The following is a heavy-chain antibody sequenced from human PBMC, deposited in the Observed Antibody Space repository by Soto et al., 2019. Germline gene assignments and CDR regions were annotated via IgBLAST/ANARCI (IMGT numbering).Heavy chain of an antibody. CDR2: INDDGIST. J-gene: IGHJ4*02. CDR3: TRGPRSTSTGTGAF. V-gene: IGHV3-74*01. D-gene: IGHD1-1*01. Sequence: GGSLRLSCAASGFTFSMYWMHWVRQVPGKGPEWVSRINDDGISTNYADSVRGRFTISRDNAKNTLYLQMNALRVEDTAVYYCTRGPRSTSTGTGAFWGQGTLVTVSS. CDR1: GFTFSMYW.